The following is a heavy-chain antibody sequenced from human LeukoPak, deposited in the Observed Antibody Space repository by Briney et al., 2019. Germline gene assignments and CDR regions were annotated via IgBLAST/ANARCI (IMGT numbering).Heavy chain of an antibody. V-gene: IGHV4-59*11. Sequence: SETLSLTCTVSGGSISSHYWSWIRQPPGKTLEWIGYIYYSGSTNYNPSLRSRVTISVDSSKNQFSLKLNSVTAADTAVYYCARGSGQWGFDAWGQGTLVTVSS. CDR3: ARGSGQWGFDA. J-gene: IGHJ5*02. CDR2: IYYSGST. CDR1: GGSISSHY. D-gene: IGHD3-10*01.